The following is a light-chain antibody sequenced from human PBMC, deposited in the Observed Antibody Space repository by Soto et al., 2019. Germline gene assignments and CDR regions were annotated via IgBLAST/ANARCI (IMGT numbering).Light chain of an antibody. CDR2: GAS. V-gene: IGKV3-15*01. CDR1: QSISTN. J-gene: IGKJ2*01. Sequence: EIVMTQSPATLSVSPGEGATLSCRASQSISTNLAWYQQIPGQAPRLLIYGASTRATGIPARFSGSGSGTEFTLTISSLQSEDFAVYYCQQYNNWPLYTFGQGTNLEIK. CDR3: QQYNNWPLYT.